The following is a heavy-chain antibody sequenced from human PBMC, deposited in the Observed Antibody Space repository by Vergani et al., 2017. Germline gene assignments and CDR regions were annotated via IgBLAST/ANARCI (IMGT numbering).Heavy chain of an antibody. CDR1: GFTFIMHA. D-gene: IGHD6-19*01. CDR2: LSASDRRT. CDR3: AKVVRSEVAGTFGAFDI. V-gene: IGHV3-23*01. Sequence: EVQLLESGGGLVQPGGSLRLSCAASGFTFIMHAMSWVRQAPGKGLEWVSTLSASDRRTHYADSVKGRFTISRDNSKNTLFLHMNSLRPEDTAVYYCAKVVRSEVAGTFGAFDIWGQGTMVTVSS. J-gene: IGHJ3*02.